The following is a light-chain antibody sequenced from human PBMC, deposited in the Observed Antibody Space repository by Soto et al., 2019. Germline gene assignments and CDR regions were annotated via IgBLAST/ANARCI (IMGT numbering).Light chain of an antibody. CDR2: GAS. CDR1: QSVSSSY. V-gene: IGKV3-20*01. CDR3: QQYGSSPYT. J-gene: IGKJ2*01. Sequence: EIVLTQSPGTLSLSPGERATLSCRPSQSVSSSYLAWYQQKPGQAPRLLIYGASSRATGIPDRFSGSGSGTDFNLTISRLEPEDFAVYYCQQYGSSPYTFGQGTKLEIK.